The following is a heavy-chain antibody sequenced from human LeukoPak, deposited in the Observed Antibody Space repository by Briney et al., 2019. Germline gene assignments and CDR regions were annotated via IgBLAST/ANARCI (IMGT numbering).Heavy chain of an antibody. CDR2: INPNSGGT. V-gene: IGHV1-2*02. Sequence: ALVKVSCKASGYTFTGYYMHWVRQAPGQGLEWMGWINPNSGGTNYAQKFQGRVTMTRDTSISTAYMELSRLRSDDTAVYYCARATPRFSDFRGYYYYMDVWGKGTTVTVSS. CDR3: ARATPRFSDFRGYYYYMDV. D-gene: IGHD3-3*01. J-gene: IGHJ6*03. CDR1: GYTFTGYY.